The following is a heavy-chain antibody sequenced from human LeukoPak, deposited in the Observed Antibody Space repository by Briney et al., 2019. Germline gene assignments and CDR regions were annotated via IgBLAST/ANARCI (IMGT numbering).Heavy chain of an antibody. J-gene: IGHJ4*02. CDR3: ARGEWDLLFDY. CDR2: IFHCGSS. CDR1: GGSTSGYY. Sequence: AGTLSLTCTVSGGSTSGYYWSWIRQPPGKGLEWIGYIFHCGSSNHRPSLKSRVTISVDTSKNRFSLKLSSVTAADTAVYYCARGEWDLLFDYWGQGTRVTVS. V-gene: IGHV4-59*01. D-gene: IGHD1-26*01.